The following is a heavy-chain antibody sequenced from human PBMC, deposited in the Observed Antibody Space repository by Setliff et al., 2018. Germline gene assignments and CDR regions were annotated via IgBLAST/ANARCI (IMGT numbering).Heavy chain of an antibody. D-gene: IGHD2-21*02. J-gene: IGHJ3*01. V-gene: IGHV1-69*05. CDR1: GGTFTNYG. Sequence: SVKVSCKASGGTFTNYGVSWVRQAPGQGLEWMGGTIPLFGTTDYAQKFHGRVTIITDESTSTAYMELSSLTSDDTAVYYCARDWFCSGGDCSDVFDFWGQGTMVTVSS. CDR2: TIPLFGTT. CDR3: ARDWFCSGGDCSDVFDF.